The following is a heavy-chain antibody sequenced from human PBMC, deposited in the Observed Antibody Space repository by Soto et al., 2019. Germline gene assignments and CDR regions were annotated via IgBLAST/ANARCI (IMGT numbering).Heavy chain of an antibody. CDR3: ARGMVRGVIPPGPSDY. V-gene: IGHV4-38-2*02. CDR1: GYSISSGYH. J-gene: IGHJ4*02. D-gene: IGHD3-10*01. CDR2: VHYSGNT. Sequence: PSETLSLTCTVSGYSISSGYHWAWIRQPPGKGLEWLGSVHYSGNTYYNPSLKSRLTISVDKSKNQFSLKLSSVTAADTAVYYCARGMVRGVIPPGPSDYWGQGTLVTVSS.